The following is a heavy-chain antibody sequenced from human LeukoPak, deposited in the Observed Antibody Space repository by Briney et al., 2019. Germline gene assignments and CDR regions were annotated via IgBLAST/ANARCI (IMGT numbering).Heavy chain of an antibody. Sequence: GGSLRLSCAASGFTFSSYAMSWVRQAPGKGLEWVSAISGSGGSTYYADSVKGRLTISRDNSKNTLYLQMNSLRAEDTAVYYCAKACSGGSCYTDYWGQGTLVTVSS. CDR2: ISGSGGST. J-gene: IGHJ4*02. CDR1: GFTFSSYA. CDR3: AKACSGGSCYTDY. D-gene: IGHD2-15*01. V-gene: IGHV3-23*01.